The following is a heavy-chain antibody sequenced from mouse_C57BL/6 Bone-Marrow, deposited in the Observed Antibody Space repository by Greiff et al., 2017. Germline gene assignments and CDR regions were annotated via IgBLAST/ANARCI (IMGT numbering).Heavy chain of an antibody. D-gene: IGHD3-2*02. Sequence: QVPLQQSGAELARPGASVKLSCKASGYTFTSYGISWVKQRTGQGLEWIGEIYPRSGNTYYNEKFKGKATLTADKSSSTAYMELRSLTSEDAAVYFCARGQLRLRFAYWVQGTLVTVSA. CDR1: GYTFTSYG. CDR3: ARGQLRLRFAY. V-gene: IGHV1-81*01. CDR2: IYPRSGNT. J-gene: IGHJ3*01.